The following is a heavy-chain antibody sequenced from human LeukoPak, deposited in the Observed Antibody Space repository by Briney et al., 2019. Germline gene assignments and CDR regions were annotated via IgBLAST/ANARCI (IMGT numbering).Heavy chain of an antibody. J-gene: IGHJ4*02. CDR3: AARPSSGWYSY. CDR2: IIGSGAGSGGST. CDR1: GLSFSNYW. V-gene: IGHV3-23*01. Sequence: GGSLRLSCAVSGLSFSNYWMHWVRQAPGKGLEWVSVIIGSGAGSGGSTYYADSVKGRFTISRDNSKNTLYLQMNSLRAEDTAVYYCAARPSSGWYSYWGQGTLVTVSS. D-gene: IGHD6-19*01.